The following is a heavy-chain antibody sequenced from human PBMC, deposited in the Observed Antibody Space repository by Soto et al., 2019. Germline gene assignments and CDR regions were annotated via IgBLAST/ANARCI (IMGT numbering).Heavy chain of an antibody. D-gene: IGHD4-17*01. CDR1: GGPFSSHT. CDR2: IIPALGTT. CDR3: ARPDFGDYWYFDL. J-gene: IGHJ2*01. V-gene: IGHV1-69*08. Sequence: QDQLVQSGAEVKKPGSSVKVSCKAFGGPFSSHTFSWVRQAPGQGLEWRGRIIPALGTTTYAQKFQGRVTITADESVTTVYMELNSLRTEDTAVYYCARPDFGDYWYFDLWGRGTLVTVSS.